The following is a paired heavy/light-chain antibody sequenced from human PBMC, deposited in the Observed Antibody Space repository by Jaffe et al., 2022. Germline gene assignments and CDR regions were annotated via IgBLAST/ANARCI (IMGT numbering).Light chain of an antibody. CDR3: GTWDSSLSAVV. V-gene: IGLV1-51*02. Sequence: QSVLTQPPSVSAAPGQKVTISCSGSSSNIGNNYVSWYQQFPGTAPKLLIYENNKRPSGIPDRFSGSKSGTSATLGITGLQTGDEADYYCGTWDSSLSAVVFGGGTKLTVL. CDR2: ENN. CDR1: SSNIGNNY. J-gene: IGLJ2*01.
Heavy chain of an antibody. V-gene: IGHV1-18*01. CDR1: GYTFTNYG. CDR3: ARDPRITMVQFRAWFDP. J-gene: IGHJ5*02. D-gene: IGHD3-10*01. CDR2: ISTYNGNT. Sequence: QVQLVQSGAEVKKPGASVKVSCKASGYTFTNYGISWVRQAPGQGLEWMGWISTYNGNTNFAQNLQGRVTLTTDTSTSTAYMELRSLRSDDTAVYYCARDPRITMVQFRAWFDPWGQGTLVTVSS.